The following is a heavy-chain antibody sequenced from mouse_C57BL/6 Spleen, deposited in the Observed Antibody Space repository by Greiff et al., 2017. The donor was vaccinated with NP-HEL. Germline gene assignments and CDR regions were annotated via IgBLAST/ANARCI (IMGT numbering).Heavy chain of an antibody. Sequence: EVKLQESGEGLVKPGGSLKLSCAASGFTFSSYAMSWVRQTPEKRLEWVAYISSGGDYIYYADTVKGRFTISRDNARNTLYLQMSSLKSEDTTMYYCTRGSNFYYFDYWGQGTTLTVSS. CDR1: GFTFSSYA. D-gene: IGHD2-5*01. J-gene: IGHJ2*01. CDR2: ISSGGDYI. CDR3: TRGSNFYYFDY. V-gene: IGHV5-9-1*02.